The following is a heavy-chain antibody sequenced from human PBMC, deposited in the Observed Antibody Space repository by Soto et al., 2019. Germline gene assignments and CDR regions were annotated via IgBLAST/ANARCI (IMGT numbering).Heavy chain of an antibody. CDR3: TRDLLLSGHPRFRGFDC. J-gene: IGHJ4*02. CDR2: LSYSGTNE. Sequence: QVQLVESGGGVVQPGGSLRLSCAASGFTFSAFAFHWVRQAPGKGLEWVAILSYSGTNEYYAESVKGRFTISRDNSNNTVYLQMTNLRPEATALYYCTRDLLLSGHPRFRGFDCWGLGTLVSVSS. V-gene: IGHV3-30-3*01. CDR1: GFTFSAFA. D-gene: IGHD1-26*01.